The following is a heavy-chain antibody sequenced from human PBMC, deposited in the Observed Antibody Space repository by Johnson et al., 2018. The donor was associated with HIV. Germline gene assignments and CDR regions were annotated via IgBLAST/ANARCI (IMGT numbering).Heavy chain of an antibody. CDR3: ARAPEVRGVDAFDV. V-gene: IGHV3-30-3*01. Sequence: QVQLVESGGGLVQPGRSLRLSCAASGFTFSSYAMHWVRQAPGKGLEWVAVISYDGSNKYYAASVKGRFTISRDNAKNSVYLQMNSLEAEDTAVYYCARAPEVRGVDAFDVWGQGTVVTVSS. J-gene: IGHJ3*01. CDR1: GFTFSSYA. D-gene: IGHD3-10*01. CDR2: ISYDGSNK.